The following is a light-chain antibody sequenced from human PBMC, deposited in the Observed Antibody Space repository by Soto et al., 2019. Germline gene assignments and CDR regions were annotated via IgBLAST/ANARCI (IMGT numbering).Light chain of an antibody. J-gene: IGKJ1*01. CDR3: QQYGSSQWT. V-gene: IGKV3-20*01. CDR1: ESIDSNF. CDR2: GAS. Sequence: EIVLTQSPGTLSLSPGGSAALSCRSTESIDSNFLAWYQQKPGQAPRLLIYGASSRATGIPDRFGGSGAGTDFTLTVSRLEPEDFAVYYCQQYGSSQWTFGQGTKVDIK.